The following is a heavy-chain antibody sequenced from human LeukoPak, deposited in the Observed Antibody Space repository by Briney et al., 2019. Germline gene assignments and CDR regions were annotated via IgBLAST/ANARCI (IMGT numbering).Heavy chain of an antibody. CDR3: VKITSVAGGDC. Sequence: GGSLRLSCSASGFTISSYAMHWVRQAPGKGLEYVSAISSNGGSSFYADSVKGRFTISRDNSKNTLYLQMSSLRAEDTAVYYCVKITSVAGGDCWGQGTRLTVSS. V-gene: IGHV3-64D*09. J-gene: IGHJ4*02. CDR2: ISSNGGSS. CDR1: GFTISSYA. D-gene: IGHD1-14*01.